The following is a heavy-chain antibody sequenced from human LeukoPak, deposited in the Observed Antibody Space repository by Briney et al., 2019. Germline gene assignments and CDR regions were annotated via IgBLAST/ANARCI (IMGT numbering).Heavy chain of an antibody. CDR2: IIPIFGTA. J-gene: IGHJ6*02. CDR3: ASTRSSLIPHQASLRRNYYYGMDV. V-gene: IGHV1-69*01. CDR1: GGTFSSYA. D-gene: IGHD1/OR15-1a*01. Sequence: GASVKASCKASGGTFSSYAISWVRQAPGQGLEWMGGIIPIFGTANYAQKFQGRVTITADESTSTAYMELSSLRSEDTAVYYCASTRSSLIPHQASLRRNYYYGMDVWGQGTTVTVSS.